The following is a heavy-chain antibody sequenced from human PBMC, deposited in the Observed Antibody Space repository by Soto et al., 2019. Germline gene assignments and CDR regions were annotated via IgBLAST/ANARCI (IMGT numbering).Heavy chain of an antibody. J-gene: IGHJ3*02. CDR1: GYTFTSYA. CDR3: ARAGGEYCSSTSCYAFDI. V-gene: IGHV1-3*01. CDR2: INAGNGNT. Sequence: ASVKVSCKASGYTFTSYAMQWVRQAPGQRLEWMGWINAGNGNTKYSQKFQGRVTITRDTSASTAYMELSSLRSEATAVYYCARAGGEYCSSTSCYAFDIWGQGTMVTVSS. D-gene: IGHD2-2*01.